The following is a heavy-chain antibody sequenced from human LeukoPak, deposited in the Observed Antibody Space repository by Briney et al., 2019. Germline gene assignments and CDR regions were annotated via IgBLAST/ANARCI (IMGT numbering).Heavy chain of an antibody. CDR1: GGSISSSSYY. CDR3: ARGGYDYVWGSYRAIFDY. J-gene: IGHJ4*02. Sequence: PSETLSLTCTVSGGSISSSSYYWGWIRQPPGKGLEWIGSIYYSGSTYYNPSLKSRVTISVDTSKNQFSLKLSSVTAADTAVYYCARGGYDYVWGSYRAIFDYWGQGTLVTVSS. D-gene: IGHD3-16*02. V-gene: IGHV4-39*01. CDR2: IYYSGST.